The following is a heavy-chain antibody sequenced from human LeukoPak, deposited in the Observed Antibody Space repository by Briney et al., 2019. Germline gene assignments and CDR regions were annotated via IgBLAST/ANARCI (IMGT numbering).Heavy chain of an antibody. J-gene: IGHJ5*02. CDR3: AREGGSSYGYAYH. D-gene: IGHD5-18*01. CDR2: INPHSGDT. V-gene: IGHV1-2*07. Sequence: ASVRVSCKASGYTFTSYYMHWVRQAPGQGLEWMGWINPHSGDTNYAHKFQGRVTMTRDTSISIAYMELSSLKSDDTAVYYCAREGGSSYGYAYHWGQGTLVTVSS. CDR1: GYTFTSYY.